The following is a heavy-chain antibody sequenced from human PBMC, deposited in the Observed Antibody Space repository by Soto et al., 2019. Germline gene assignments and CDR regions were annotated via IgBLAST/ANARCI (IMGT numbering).Heavy chain of an antibody. D-gene: IGHD2-8*02. Sequence: QVQLVESGGGVVQPGRSLRLSCAVYGFTVSTYGMHWVRQAPGKGLEWVAVISRDGGTKYYADSVKGRFTISRDNSRNTLFLEMNSLRGDDMAVYYCTGEGASGYWGQGTLVTVSS. CDR3: TGEGASGY. CDR2: ISRDGGTK. CDR1: GFTVSTYG. J-gene: IGHJ4*02. V-gene: IGHV3-30*03.